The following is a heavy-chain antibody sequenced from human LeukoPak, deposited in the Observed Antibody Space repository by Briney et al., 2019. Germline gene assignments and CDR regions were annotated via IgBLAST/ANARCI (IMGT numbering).Heavy chain of an antibody. CDR3: ARDPTIYDSSGPVGDAFDI. CDR2: INPDGRDT. Sequence: GGSLRLSCVVSGFTFNRCWMNWVRQAPGKGLEWVAHINPDGRDTYYVDSVKGRFTISRDNAKNSLYLQMNSLRAEDTAVYYCARDPTIYDSSGPVGDAFDIWGQGTMVTVSS. D-gene: IGHD3-22*01. V-gene: IGHV3-7*01. CDR1: GFTFNRCW. J-gene: IGHJ3*02.